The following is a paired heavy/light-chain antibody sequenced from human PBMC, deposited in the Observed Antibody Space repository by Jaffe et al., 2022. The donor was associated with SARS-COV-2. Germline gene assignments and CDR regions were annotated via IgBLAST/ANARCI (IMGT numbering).Heavy chain of an antibody. V-gene: IGHV1-3*01. J-gene: IGHJ6*02. D-gene: IGHD5-12*01. CDR3: ARNIVAITIFGYGMDV. Sequence: QVQLVQSGAEVKKPGASVKVSCKASGYTFTHYAVHWVRQAPGQRLEWMGWINAGDGSTKYSQKFQGRVTITRDTSASTAHMELSSLKSEDTAVYYCARNIVAITIFGYGMDVWGQGTTVTVSS. CDR1: GYTFTHYA. CDR2: INAGDGST.
Light chain of an antibody. Sequence: QSALTQPASVSGSPGQSITVSCTGTSSDVGGYNYVSWYQQHPGKAPKLMIYDVTNRPSGVSNRFSGSKSGNTASLTISGLQAEDEADYYCNSYTTSSTLVFGTGTKVTVL. CDR3: NSYTTSSTLV. CDR2: DVT. CDR1: SSDVGGYNY. J-gene: IGLJ1*01. V-gene: IGLV2-14*01.